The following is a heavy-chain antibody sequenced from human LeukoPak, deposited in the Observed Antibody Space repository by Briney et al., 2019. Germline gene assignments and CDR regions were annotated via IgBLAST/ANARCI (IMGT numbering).Heavy chain of an antibody. V-gene: IGHV3-49*03. D-gene: IGHD3-22*01. CDR2: IRTKAYGGTT. CDR1: GFTFSDYA. CDR3: AREIKSGNYYKHIGFDH. Sequence: GGSLRLSCSASGFTFSDYAISWFRQAPGKGPEWLGFIRTKAYGGTTEYAASVKGSFTISRDDSKNIAYLQMYSLKTEDTALYYCAREIKSGNYYKHIGFDHWGQGTLVTVSS. J-gene: IGHJ4*01.